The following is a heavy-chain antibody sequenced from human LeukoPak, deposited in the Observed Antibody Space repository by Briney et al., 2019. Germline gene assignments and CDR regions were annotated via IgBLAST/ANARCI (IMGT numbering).Heavy chain of an antibody. J-gene: IGHJ3*02. Sequence: TGGSLRLSCAASGFTFSTYFMHWFRQAPGKGLEWVAVIASDGSHTFYVESVKGRFTISRDNSKNTLYLQMNSLRAEDTAVYFCARERQDTIVHSGAFDIWGQGTIVTVSS. CDR2: IASDGSHT. CDR3: ARERQDTIVHSGAFDI. D-gene: IGHD3-10*01. V-gene: IGHV3-30-3*01. CDR1: GFTFSTYF.